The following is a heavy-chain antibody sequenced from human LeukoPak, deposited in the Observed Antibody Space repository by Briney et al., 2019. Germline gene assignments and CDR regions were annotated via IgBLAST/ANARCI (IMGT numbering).Heavy chain of an antibody. J-gene: IGHJ6*03. V-gene: IGHV3-21*01. Sequence: GGSLRLSCAASGFTFSSYSMNWVRQAPGKGLEWVSSISSSSSYIYYADSVKGRFTISRDNAKNSLYLQMNSLRAEDTAVYYCARESRVVLRFSPYYYYMDVWGKGTTVTVSS. CDR3: ARESRVVLRFSPYYYYMDV. D-gene: IGHD3-3*01. CDR1: GFTFSSYS. CDR2: ISSSSSYI.